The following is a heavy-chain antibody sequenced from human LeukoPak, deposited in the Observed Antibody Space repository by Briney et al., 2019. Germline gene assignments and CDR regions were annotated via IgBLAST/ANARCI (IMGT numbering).Heavy chain of an antibody. CDR1: GFTFSSYA. J-gene: IGHJ6*03. D-gene: IGHD3-22*01. Sequence: PGGSLRLSCAASGFTFSSYAMSWVRQAPGKGLEWVSAISGSGGSTYYADSVKGRFTISRDNSKNTLYLQMNSLRAEDTAVYYCARYYYDSSGYYYLYYYYYMDVWGKGTTVTVSS. V-gene: IGHV3-23*01. CDR3: ARYYYDSSGYYYLYYYYYMDV. CDR2: ISGSGGST.